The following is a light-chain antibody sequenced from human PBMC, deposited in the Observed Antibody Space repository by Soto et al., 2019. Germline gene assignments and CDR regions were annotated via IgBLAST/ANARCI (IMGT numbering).Light chain of an antibody. V-gene: IGLV1-51*01. CDR3: GTWDTRLGAVV. Sequence: QSVLTQPPSVSAAPGQKVTISCSGSSSNIGNNYVSWYQQLPGTAPKLLIYANNNRPSGIPDRFSGSQSGTSATLGITGLQTGDEADYYCGTWDTRLGAVVFGGGTKLTVL. CDR1: SSNIGNNY. CDR2: ANN. J-gene: IGLJ2*01.